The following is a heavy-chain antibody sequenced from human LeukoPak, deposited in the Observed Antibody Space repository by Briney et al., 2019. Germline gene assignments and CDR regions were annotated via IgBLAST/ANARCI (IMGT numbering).Heavy chain of an antibody. CDR3: ARGGRQRAIYYYYYYMDV. CDR2: FDPEDGET. V-gene: IGHV1-24*01. J-gene: IGHJ6*03. Sequence: ASVKVSCKVSGYTLTELSMHWVRQAPGKGLEWMGGFDPEDGETIYAQKFQGRVTMTEDTSTDTAYMELSSLRSEDTAVYYCARGGRQRAIYYYYYYMDVRGKGTTVTISS. CDR1: GYTLTELS. D-gene: IGHD1-26*01.